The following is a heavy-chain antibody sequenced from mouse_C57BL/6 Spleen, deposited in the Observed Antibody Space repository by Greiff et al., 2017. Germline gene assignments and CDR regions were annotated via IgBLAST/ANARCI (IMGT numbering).Heavy chain of an antibody. D-gene: IGHD2-4*01. V-gene: IGHV1-52*01. CDR2: IDTSDGGT. Sequence: QVQLQQPGAELVKPGSSVTLSCKASGYTFTSYWLPWVKQRPVQGLEWIGDIDTSDGGTHYNQKFKDKATLTVDTSSSTAYMQFSSLTSEDSAVYYCARGRRHYDPGFAYWGQGTLVTVSA. CDR3: ARGRRHYDPGFAY. J-gene: IGHJ3*01. CDR1: GYTFTSYW.